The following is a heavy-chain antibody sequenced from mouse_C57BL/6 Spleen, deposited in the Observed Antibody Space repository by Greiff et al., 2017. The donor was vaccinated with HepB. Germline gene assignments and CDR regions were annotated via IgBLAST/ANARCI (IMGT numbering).Heavy chain of an antibody. J-gene: IGHJ1*03. Sequence: QVQLQQPGAELVKPGASVKLSCKASGYTFTSYWMHWVKQRSGQGLEWIGMIHPNSGSTNYNEKFKSKATLTVDKSSSTAYMQLSSLTSEDSAVYYCASPTTVVADWYFDVWGTGTTVTVSS. D-gene: IGHD1-1*01. CDR1: GYTFTSYW. CDR3: ASPTTVVADWYFDV. V-gene: IGHV1-64*01. CDR2: IHPNSGST.